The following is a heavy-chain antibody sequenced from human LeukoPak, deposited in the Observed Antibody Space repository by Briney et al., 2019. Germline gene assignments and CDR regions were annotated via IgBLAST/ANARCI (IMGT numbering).Heavy chain of an antibody. V-gene: IGHV3-23*01. D-gene: IGHD3-9*01. CDR1: GFTFSSYA. CDR2: ISGSGGST. J-gene: IGHJ4*02. CDR3: AKDLRGWYFDWPDFDY. Sequence: GGSLRLSCAASGFTFSSYAMSWVRQAPGKGLEWVSAISGSGGSTYYADSVKGRFTISRDNSKNTLYLQMNSLRAEDTAVYYCAKDLRGWYFDWPDFDYWGQGTLVTVSS.